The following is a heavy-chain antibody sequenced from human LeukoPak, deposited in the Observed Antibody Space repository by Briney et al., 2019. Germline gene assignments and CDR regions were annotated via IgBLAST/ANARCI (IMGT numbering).Heavy chain of an antibody. CDR3: ARGQYSGSCFDN. CDR2: IYYSGST. Sequence: SSETLSLTCTVSGGSISSYLWSWIRQPPGKGLEWIGYIYYSGSTNYNPSLKSRVTILVDTSKNQFSLKVSSVTAADTAVYYCARGQYSGSCFDNWGQGSLVTVSS. V-gene: IGHV4-59*01. J-gene: IGHJ4*02. CDR1: GGSISSYL. D-gene: IGHD1-26*01.